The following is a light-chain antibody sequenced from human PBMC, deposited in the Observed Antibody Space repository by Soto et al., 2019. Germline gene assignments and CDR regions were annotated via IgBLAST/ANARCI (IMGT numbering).Light chain of an antibody. CDR2: AAS. V-gene: IGKV1-39*01. J-gene: IGKJ1*01. Sequence: DIQMTQSPSSLSASVGDRVTITCRASQSISSYLNWYQQKPGKAPKLLIYAASSLQSGVPSRFSGSGSGTDFTLTISSMQPEDFATYSCQQSYSTPQTFGQGTTGEIQ. CDR3: QQSYSTPQT. CDR1: QSISSY.